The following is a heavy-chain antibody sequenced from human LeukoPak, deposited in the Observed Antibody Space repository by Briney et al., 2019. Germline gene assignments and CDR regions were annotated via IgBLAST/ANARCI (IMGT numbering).Heavy chain of an antibody. CDR2: LWYDGTNE. J-gene: IGHJ4*02. CDR3: AKVDYYDSSGYYRN. D-gene: IGHD3-22*01. Sequence: GGSLRLSCAASGFTFNNYGMHWVRQAPGRGLEWVALLWYDGTNENYADSVKGRFTISRDNSKNTLYLQMNSLRAEDTAVYYCAKVDYYDSSGYYRNWGQGTLVTVSS. V-gene: IGHV3-33*06. CDR1: GFTFNNYG.